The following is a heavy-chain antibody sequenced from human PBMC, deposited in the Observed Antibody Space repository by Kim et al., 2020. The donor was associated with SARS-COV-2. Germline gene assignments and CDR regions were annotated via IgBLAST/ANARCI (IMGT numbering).Heavy chain of an antibody. V-gene: IGHV3-48*02. J-gene: IGHJ4*02. Sequence: IYSAASGKGRFTISGDNAKNSLYLQMNSLRDEDTAVYDCARNTVVKGYGYWGQGTLVTVSS. CDR3: ARNTVVKGYGY. D-gene: IGHD2-15*01. CDR2: I.